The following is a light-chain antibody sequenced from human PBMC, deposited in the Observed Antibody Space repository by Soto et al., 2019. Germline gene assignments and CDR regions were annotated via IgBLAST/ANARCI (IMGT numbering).Light chain of an antibody. CDR3: QQYNNWPFS. Sequence: EIVMAQAPAALSVSPVERATLSCMAGQGVTTNFAWYQQKSGQSPRLLIYDVSIRATGVPARFSITGSETDFTLTISGLQSEDSAVYFCQQYNNWPFSFGQGTRLEIK. J-gene: IGKJ5*01. CDR2: DVS. V-gene: IGKV3-15*01. CDR1: QGVTTN.